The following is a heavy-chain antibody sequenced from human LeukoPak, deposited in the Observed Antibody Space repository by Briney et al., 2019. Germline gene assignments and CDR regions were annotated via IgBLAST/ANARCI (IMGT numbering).Heavy chain of an antibody. CDR2: IRTKANNFAT. J-gene: IGHJ4*02. D-gene: IGHD2-21*02. Sequence: GGSLKLSCAASGFTFSGSTVHWVRQASGKGLDWVGHIRTKANNFATAYAASVKGRFTISRDDSKNTAYLQMNSLKIEDTAVYYCSRHEALPGDYWGQGTLVTVSS. CDR1: GFTFSGST. CDR3: SRHEALPGDY. V-gene: IGHV3-73*01.